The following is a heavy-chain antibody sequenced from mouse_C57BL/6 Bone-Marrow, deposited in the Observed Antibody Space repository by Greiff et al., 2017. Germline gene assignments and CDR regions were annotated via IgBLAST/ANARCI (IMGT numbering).Heavy chain of an antibody. Sequence: VHLLQSGAELARPGASVKLSCKASGYTFTSYGISWVKQSTGQGLEWIGEIYPRSGNTYYNEKFKGKATLTADKSSSTASMELRSLTSEDSAVYYCAVYYGSSPWFAYWGKGTLVTVSA. CDR2: IYPRSGNT. CDR3: AVYYGSSPWFAY. CDR1: GYTFTSYG. D-gene: IGHD1-1*01. J-gene: IGHJ3*01. V-gene: IGHV1-81*01.